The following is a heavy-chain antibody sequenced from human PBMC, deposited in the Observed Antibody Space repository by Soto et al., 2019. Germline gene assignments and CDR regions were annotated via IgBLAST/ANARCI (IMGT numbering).Heavy chain of an antibody. V-gene: IGHV3-30*13. J-gene: IGHJ1*01. Sequence: QVQLVESGGGVVQPGTSLRVSCVGSGFTFRSYVIHWVRQAPGKGLEWVALTSYDGSDKYYGDSVRDRFTISRDNSRNRVDLQMDSLRLEDTALYSCARWGTTGGLDVWGQGTLVSVSS. CDR1: GFTFRSYV. CDR2: TSYDGSDK. D-gene: IGHD3-16*01. CDR3: ARWGTTGGLDV.